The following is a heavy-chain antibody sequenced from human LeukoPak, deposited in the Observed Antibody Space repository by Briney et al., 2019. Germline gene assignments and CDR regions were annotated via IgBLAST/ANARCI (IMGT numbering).Heavy chain of an antibody. V-gene: IGHV1-2*02. CDR3: ARDVPGYSSYFDY. CDR2: INPDTGGT. J-gene: IGHJ4*02. D-gene: IGHD6-19*01. CDR1: GYSFTGYH. Sequence: ASVKVSCKASGYSFTGYHIHRVRQAPGQGPEWVGWINPDTGGTKCAQKFQGRVTLTRDTSINTAYMELNGLRSDDTAMYYCARDVPGYSSYFDYWGQGTVVTVSS.